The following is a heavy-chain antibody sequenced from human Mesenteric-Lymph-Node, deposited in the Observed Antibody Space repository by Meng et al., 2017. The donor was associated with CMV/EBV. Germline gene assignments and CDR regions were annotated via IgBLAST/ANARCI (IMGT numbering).Heavy chain of an antibody. Sequence: GGSLRLSCAASGFTFDAYAMHWVRQAPGKGLEWVSGISWNSGSIGYADSVKGRFTISRDNAKNSLYLQMNSLRAEDTAVYYCARDQEGYYDSSGQAPYYYYYGMDVWGQGTTVTVSS. CDR2: ISWNSGSI. D-gene: IGHD3-22*01. V-gene: IGHV3-9*01. J-gene: IGHJ6*02. CDR3: ARDQEGYYDSSGQAPYYYYYGMDV. CDR1: GFTFDAYA.